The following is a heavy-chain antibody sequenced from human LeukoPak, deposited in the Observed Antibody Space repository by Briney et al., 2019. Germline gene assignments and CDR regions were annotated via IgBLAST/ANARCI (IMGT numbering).Heavy chain of an antibody. CDR1: GFTFSSYA. V-gene: IGHV3-23*01. D-gene: IGHD2-15*01. Sequence: PGGSLRLSCAASGFTFSSYAMSWVRQAPGKGLERVSAISGSGGSTYYADSVKGRFTISRDNSKNTLYLQMNSLRAEDTAVYYCAKVPRGSWHYDYWGQGTLVTVSS. CDR3: AKVPRGSWHYDY. J-gene: IGHJ4*02. CDR2: ISGSGGST.